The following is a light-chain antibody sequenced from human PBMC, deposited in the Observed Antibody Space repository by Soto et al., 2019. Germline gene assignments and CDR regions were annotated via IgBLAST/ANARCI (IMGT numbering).Light chain of an antibody. CDR3: AAWDDSLNGYV. Sequence: QPMLTQSPSASGTPGQRITISCSGSSSNIGSNTVSWYQQLPGTAPKLLIYSNNQRPSGVPDRFSGSKSGTSASLAISGLQSENEADYYCAAWDDSLNGYVFGTGTKV. J-gene: IGLJ1*01. CDR2: SNN. CDR1: SSNIGSNT. V-gene: IGLV1-44*01.